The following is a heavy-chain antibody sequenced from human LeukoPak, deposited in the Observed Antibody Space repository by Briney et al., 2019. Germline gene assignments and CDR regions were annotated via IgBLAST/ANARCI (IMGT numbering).Heavy chain of an antibody. V-gene: IGHV4-38-2*01. J-gene: IGHJ4*02. CDR1: GSSITSDYF. CDR3: ARNVTAGFFNY. D-gene: IGHD1-1*01. CDR2: IYYSWGM. Sequence: SETLSLTCAVSGSSITSDYFWGWIRQPPGKGLEWIATIYYSWGMYFNPSLKSRVTISLDASKNQFSLKMTSLTAADTAIYYCARNVTAGFFNYWGQGIMVTVSS.